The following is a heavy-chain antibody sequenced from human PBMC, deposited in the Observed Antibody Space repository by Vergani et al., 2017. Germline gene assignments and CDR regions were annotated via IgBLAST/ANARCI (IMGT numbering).Heavy chain of an antibody. CDR1: GYTFSSYY. CDR2: NNPSGGTI. CDR3: ARLTGLRGAWFDP. V-gene: IGHV1-46*01. J-gene: IGHJ5*02. D-gene: IGHD3-16*01. Sequence: QVQLVQSGPEVKKPGASVKVSCKASGYTFSSYYIHWVRQAPGQGLEWMEINNPSGGTISYAQKFQGRVTLTWDTSTSTVYMELSSLRSEDTAMYYCARLTGLRGAWFDPWGQGTLVTVSS.